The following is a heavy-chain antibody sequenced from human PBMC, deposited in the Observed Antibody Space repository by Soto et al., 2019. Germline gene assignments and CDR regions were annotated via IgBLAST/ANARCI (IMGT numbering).Heavy chain of an antibody. D-gene: IGHD3-16*01. CDR1: GFTFSSYW. CDR2: IKRDGSEK. J-gene: IGHJ6*02. V-gene: IGHV3-7*01. CDR3: AGQGGRRTYYYYYGMDV. Sequence: GGSLRLSCTASGFTFSSYWISWVRQAPGKGLEWVANIKRDGSEKNYVDSVKGRFTISTDNAKNSVFLQMNSLRAEDTAVYYCAGQGGRRTYYYYYGMDVWGQGTTVTVSS.